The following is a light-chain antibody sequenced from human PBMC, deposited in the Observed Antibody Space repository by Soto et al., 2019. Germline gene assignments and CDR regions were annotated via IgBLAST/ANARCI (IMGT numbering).Light chain of an antibody. CDR1: QSVSRN. V-gene: IGKV3-15*01. CDR3: HQYNNWPLYT. CDR2: DAS. J-gene: IGKJ2*01. Sequence: EIVMTQSPATLSVSPGERATLSCRASQSVSRNLAWYQQRPGRAPRLLIHDASTRATDIPARFSGSGSGTEFTLTINSLQSEDFAVYYCHQYNNWPLYTFGQGTKLEIK.